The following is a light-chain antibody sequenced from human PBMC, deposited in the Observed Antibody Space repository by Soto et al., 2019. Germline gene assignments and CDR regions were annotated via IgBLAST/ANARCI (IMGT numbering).Light chain of an antibody. V-gene: IGLV2-23*02. J-gene: IGLJ1*01. Sequence: QSALTQPASVSGSPGQSITISCTGTSRDVGGYNFVSWYQQHPGKAPKLLDYEVTKRPSEISIRFSGSKSGNTASLTISGLQAEDEADYYCCSDAGSGVYVFGTGTKVTVL. CDR1: SRDVGGYNF. CDR3: CSDAGSGVYV. CDR2: EVT.